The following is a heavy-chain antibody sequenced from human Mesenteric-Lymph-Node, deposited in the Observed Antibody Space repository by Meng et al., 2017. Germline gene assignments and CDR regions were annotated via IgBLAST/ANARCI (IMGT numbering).Heavy chain of an antibody. J-gene: IGHJ4*02. CDR3: ARRSTNYYDSSGGDY. Sequence: ASVKVSCKASGYTFTSYDINWVRQATGQGLEWMGWMNPNSGNTGYAQKFQGRVTMTTDTSTSTAYMELRSLRSDDTAVYYCARRSTNYYDSSGGDYWGQGTRVTGAS. D-gene: IGHD3-22*01. V-gene: IGHV1-8*01. CDR2: MNPNSGNT. CDR1: GYTFTSYD.